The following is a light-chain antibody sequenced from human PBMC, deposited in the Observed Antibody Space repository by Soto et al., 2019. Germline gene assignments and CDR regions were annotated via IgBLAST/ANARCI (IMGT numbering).Light chain of an antibody. J-gene: IGKJ1*01. CDR3: LQDHTYPWT. CDR2: AAS. V-gene: IGKV1-6*02. CDR1: QDIGND. Sequence: IQMTQSPSSLSVSVTDRVTITCRASQDIGNDLGWYQQRPGEAPELLLYAASTLRSGVPSRFSGSGSGTQFALTINNLQPEDSATYFCLQDHTYPWTFGQGTKLEI.